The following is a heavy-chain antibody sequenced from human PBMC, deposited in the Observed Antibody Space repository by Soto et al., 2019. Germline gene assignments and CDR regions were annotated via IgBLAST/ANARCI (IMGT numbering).Heavy chain of an antibody. CDR1: GFTFSSYW. D-gene: IGHD3-3*01. CDR2: INSDGSST. J-gene: IGHJ5*02. CDR3: ARAVYDFWSGYLPGFDP. Sequence: GGSLRLSCADSGFTFSSYWMHWVRQAPGKGLVWVSRINSDGSSTSYADSVKGRFTISRDNAKNTLYLQMNSLRAEDTAVYYCARAVYDFWSGYLPGFDPWGQGTLVTVSS. V-gene: IGHV3-74*01.